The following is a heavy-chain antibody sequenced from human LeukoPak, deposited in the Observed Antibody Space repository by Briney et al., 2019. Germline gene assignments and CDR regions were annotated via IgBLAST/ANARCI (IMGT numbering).Heavy chain of an antibody. CDR2: INPFSGGT. V-gene: IGHV1-2*02. D-gene: IGHD1-14*01. J-gene: IGHJ4*02. CDR1: GYTLTELS. Sequence: GASVKVSCKVSGYTLTELSMHWVRQAPGQGLEWMGWINPFSGGTNYAQKLQGRVTMTTDTSTSTAYMEPRSLRSDDTAVYYCARDPSARTAREPVYFDYWGQGTLVTVSS. CDR3: ARDPSARTAREPVYFDY.